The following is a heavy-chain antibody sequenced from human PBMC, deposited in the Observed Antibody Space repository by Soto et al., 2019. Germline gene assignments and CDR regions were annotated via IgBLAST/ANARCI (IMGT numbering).Heavy chain of an antibody. CDR3: ASHILTGYSYYFDY. CDR1: GGSISSYY. D-gene: IGHD3-9*01. V-gene: IGHV4-4*07. CDR2: IYTSGST. Sequence: QVQLQESGPGLVKPSETLSLTCTVSGGSISSYYWSWIRQPAGKGLEWIGRIYTSGSTNYNPSLKSRVTMSVDTSKNQFSLKLSSVTAADTAVYYCASHILTGYSYYFDYWGQGPLVTVSS. J-gene: IGHJ4*02.